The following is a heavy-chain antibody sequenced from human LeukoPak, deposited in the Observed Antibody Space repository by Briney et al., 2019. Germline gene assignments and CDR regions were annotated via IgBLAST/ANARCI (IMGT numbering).Heavy chain of an antibody. V-gene: IGHV1-18*01. CDR1: GYTFSSCA. CDR2: ISGYNGNT. Sequence: ASVKVSCKASGYTFSSCAMNWVRQAPGQGLEWMGWISGYNGNTNYAQKFQGRVTMTTDTSTSTAYMELRSLRSDDTAVYYCATVGKYGNWGQGTLVTVSS. J-gene: IGHJ4*02. D-gene: IGHD1-26*01. CDR3: ATVGKYGN.